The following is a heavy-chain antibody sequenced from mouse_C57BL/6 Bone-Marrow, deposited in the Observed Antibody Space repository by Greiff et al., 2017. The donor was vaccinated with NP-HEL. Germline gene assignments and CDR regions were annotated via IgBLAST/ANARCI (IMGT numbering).Heavy chain of an antibody. CDR2: IHPSDSDT. CDR3: AIDYYSNYPAWFAY. V-gene: IGHV1-74*01. Sequence: QVQLQQPGAELVKPGASVKVSCKASGYTFTSYWMHWVKQRPGQGLEWIGRIHPSDSDTNYNQKFKGKATLTVDKSSSTAYMQISSLTSEDSAVYYCAIDYYSNYPAWFAYWGQGTLVTVSA. D-gene: IGHD2-5*01. J-gene: IGHJ3*01. CDR1: GYTFTSYW.